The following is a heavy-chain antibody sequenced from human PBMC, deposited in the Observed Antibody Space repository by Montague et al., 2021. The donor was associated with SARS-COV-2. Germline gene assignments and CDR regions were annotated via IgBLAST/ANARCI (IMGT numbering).Heavy chain of an antibody. J-gene: IGHJ4*02. V-gene: IGHV2-70*01. CDR2: IDWXXXK. CDR3: ARSYGTTVVTRDFDY. D-gene: IGHD4-23*01. CDR1: GFSLSTSGMC. Sequence: PALVKPTQTLTLTSTFSGFSLSTSGMCVSWIRQPPGKALEWLTLIDWXXXKYYSTSLKTRLTISKDTTKHQVVLTMTNMDPVDTATYYCARSYGTTVVTRDFDYWGQGTLVTVSS.